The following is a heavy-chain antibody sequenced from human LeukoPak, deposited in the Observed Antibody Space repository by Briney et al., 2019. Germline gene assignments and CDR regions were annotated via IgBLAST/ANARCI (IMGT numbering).Heavy chain of an antibody. Sequence: GASVKVSCKASGGTFSSYAISWVRQAPGQGLEWMGGIIPIFGTANYAQKFQGRVTITADESTSTAYMELSSLRSEDTAVYYCARGRATPAGNYYYYMDVWGRGTTVTISS. J-gene: IGHJ6*03. CDR2: IIPIFGTA. CDR1: GGTFSSYA. V-gene: IGHV1-69*13. D-gene: IGHD1-14*01. CDR3: ARGRATPAGNYYYYMDV.